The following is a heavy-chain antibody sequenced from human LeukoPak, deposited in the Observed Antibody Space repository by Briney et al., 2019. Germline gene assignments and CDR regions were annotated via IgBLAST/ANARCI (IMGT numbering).Heavy chain of an antibody. Sequence: GGSLRLSCEASGFTLSSYGMNWVRQAPGKGLESVAVISYDENNKYYADSVKGRFTISRDNSKNTLYLQMNNLRAEDTAVYYCARIGSSSWAKPLHFDYWGQGTLVTVSS. CDR1: GFTLSSYG. CDR3: ARIGSSSWAKPLHFDY. J-gene: IGHJ4*02. D-gene: IGHD6-13*01. V-gene: IGHV3-30*06. CDR2: ISYDENNK.